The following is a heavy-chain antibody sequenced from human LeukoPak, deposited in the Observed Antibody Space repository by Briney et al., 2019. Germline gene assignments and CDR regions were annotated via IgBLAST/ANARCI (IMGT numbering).Heavy chain of an antibody. CDR2: IHYSGII. V-gene: IGHV4-39*01. CDR1: GGSISRSSYY. Sequence: SETLSLTCTVSGGSISRSSYYWGCIRQPPGKGLEWIGGIHYSGIIYYNPSLKSRVTISVDTSKNHFSLKLSSVTAADTAVYYCARHQEVDFDLWGRGTLVTVSS. CDR3: ARHQEVDFDL. J-gene: IGHJ2*01.